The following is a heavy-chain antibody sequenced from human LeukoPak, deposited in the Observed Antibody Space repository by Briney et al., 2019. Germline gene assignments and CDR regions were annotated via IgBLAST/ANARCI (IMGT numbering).Heavy chain of an antibody. J-gene: IGHJ4*02. CDR3: AKGPLIEVAGTTWDY. D-gene: IGHD6-19*01. CDR1: GFTFSSYA. V-gene: IGHV3-23*01. CDR2: ISGGGSNT. Sequence: PGGSLRLSCAASGFTFSSYAMSWVRQAPEKGLEWVTAISGGGSNTYYADSVKGRFTISRDNSKNTLYLQMNSLRAEDTAVYYCAKGPLIEVAGTTWDYWGQGTLVTVSS.